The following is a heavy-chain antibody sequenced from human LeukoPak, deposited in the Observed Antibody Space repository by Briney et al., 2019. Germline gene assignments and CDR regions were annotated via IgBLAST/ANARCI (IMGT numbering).Heavy chain of an antibody. CDR3: ARGGYCSSTSCSVNWFDP. D-gene: IGHD2-2*01. CDR1: GYSISSGYY. V-gene: IGHV4-38-2*02. Sequence: SETLSLTCTVSGYSISSGYYWGWIRQPPGKGLEWIGSIYHSGSTYYNPSLKSRVTISVDRSKNQFSLKLSSVTVADTAVYYCARGGYCSSTSCSVNWFDPWGQGTLVTVSS. J-gene: IGHJ5*02. CDR2: IYHSGST.